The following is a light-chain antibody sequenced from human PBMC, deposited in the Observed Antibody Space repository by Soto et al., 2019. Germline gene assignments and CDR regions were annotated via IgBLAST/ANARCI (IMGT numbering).Light chain of an antibody. CDR2: SND. J-gene: IGLJ2*01. V-gene: IGLV1-44*01. CDR1: RSNIGSNT. Sequence: QLVLTQPPSASGTPGQRVTISSSGSRSNIGSNTVSWYRQLPGTAPKLLIYSNDQRPSGVPDRFSGSKSGTSASLAISGLQSEDEADYYCAAWDDSLNGLVFGGGTKLTVL. CDR3: AAWDDSLNGLV.